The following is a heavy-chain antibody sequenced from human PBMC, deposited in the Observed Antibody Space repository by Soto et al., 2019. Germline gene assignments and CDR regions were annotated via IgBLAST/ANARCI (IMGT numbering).Heavy chain of an antibody. CDR1: GGSVSSGSYY. V-gene: IGHV4-61*01. J-gene: IGHJ6*02. D-gene: IGHD2-15*01. CDR3: ARDCREKATDYYYGMDV. CDR2: IYYSGST. Sequence: SETLSLTGTVSGGSVSSGSYYWSWIRQPPGKGLEWIGYIYYSGSTNYNPSLKSRVTISVDTSKNQFSLKLSSVTAEDTAVYYCARDCREKATDYYYGMDVWGQGTTVTVSS.